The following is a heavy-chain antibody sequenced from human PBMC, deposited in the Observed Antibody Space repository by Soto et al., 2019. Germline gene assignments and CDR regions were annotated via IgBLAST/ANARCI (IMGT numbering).Heavy chain of an antibody. CDR1: GFSLSTSGVG. Sequence: QITLKESGPTLVKPTQTLTLTCTFSGFSLSTSGVGVGWIRQPPGKALEWLALIYWNDDKRYSPSLKSRLTITKDTSKNQVVLTMTNMDPVDTATYYCVHNSHFWFRGDAFDIWGQGTMVTVSS. V-gene: IGHV2-5*01. CDR2: IYWNDDK. D-gene: IGHD3-3*02. J-gene: IGHJ3*02. CDR3: VHNSHFWFRGDAFDI.